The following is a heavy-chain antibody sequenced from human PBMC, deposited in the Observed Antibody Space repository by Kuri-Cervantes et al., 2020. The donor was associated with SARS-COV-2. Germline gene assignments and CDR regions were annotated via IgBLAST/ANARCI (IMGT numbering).Heavy chain of an antibody. CDR1: GYTFTSYG. D-gene: IGHD3-16*02. CDR2: NSAYNGNT. J-gene: IGHJ5*02. Sequence: ASVKVSCKASGYTFTSYGISWVRQAPGQGLEWMGWNSAYNGNTNYAQKLQGRVTMTTDTSTSTAYMELRSLRSDDTAVYYCARSVWGSYRPLNWFDPWGQGTLVTVSS. CDR3: ARSVWGSYRPLNWFDP. V-gene: IGHV1-18*04.